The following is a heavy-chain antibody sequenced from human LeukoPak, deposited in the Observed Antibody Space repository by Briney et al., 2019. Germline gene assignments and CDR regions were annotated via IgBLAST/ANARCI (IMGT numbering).Heavy chain of an antibody. J-gene: IGHJ4*02. Sequence: GASVKVSCKASGYTFTSYGISWVRQAPAQGLEWMGWISAYNGNTNYAQKLQGRVTMTTDTSTSTAYMELRSLRSDDTAVYYCARRPADYYGSGSYPDYWGQGTLVTVSS. V-gene: IGHV1-18*01. CDR1: GYTFTSYG. CDR2: ISAYNGNT. CDR3: ARRPADYYGSGSYPDY. D-gene: IGHD3-10*01.